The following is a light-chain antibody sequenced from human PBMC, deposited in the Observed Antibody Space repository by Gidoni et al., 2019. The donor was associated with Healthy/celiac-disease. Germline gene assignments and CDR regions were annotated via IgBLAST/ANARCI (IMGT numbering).Light chain of an antibody. V-gene: IGKV1-33*01. Sequence: DIQMTQSPSSLSASVGDRVTITCQASQDISNYLNWYQQKPGKAPKLLIYDASNLETGVPSRFSGSGSGTDFTFTINSLQPEDIATYYCQQYDNLPWTFXQXTKVEIK. CDR1: QDISNY. CDR3: QQYDNLPWT. J-gene: IGKJ1*01. CDR2: DAS.